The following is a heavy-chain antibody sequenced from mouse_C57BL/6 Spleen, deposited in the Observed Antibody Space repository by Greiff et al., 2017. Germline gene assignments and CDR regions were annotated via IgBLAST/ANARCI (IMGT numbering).Heavy chain of an antibody. V-gene: IGHV1-18*01. CDR3: ARRDPDWYFDV. CDR2: INPNNGGT. J-gene: IGHJ1*03. D-gene: IGHD3-3*01. CDR1: GYTFTDYN. Sequence: EVQLQQSGPELVKPGASVKIPCKASGYTFTDYNMDWVKQSHGKSLEWIGDINPNNGGTIYNQKFKGKATLTVDKSSSTAYMELRRLTSEDTAVYYCARRDPDWYFDVRGTGATVSESS.